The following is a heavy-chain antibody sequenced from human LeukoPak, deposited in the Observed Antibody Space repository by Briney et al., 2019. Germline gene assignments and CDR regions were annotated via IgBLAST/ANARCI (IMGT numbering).Heavy chain of an antibody. D-gene: IGHD3-16*02. CDR2: IYRGGST. J-gene: IGHJ3*02. Sequence: GGSLRLFCAASGFTVSSNYMSRVRQAPGKGLDWVSVIYRGGSTYYADSVKGRFTISRDNSKNTLYLQMNSLRAEDTAVYYCASVGYIQAYDSGGQGTLVTVSS. CDR1: GFTVSSNY. V-gene: IGHV3-66*01. CDR3: ASVGYIQAYDS.